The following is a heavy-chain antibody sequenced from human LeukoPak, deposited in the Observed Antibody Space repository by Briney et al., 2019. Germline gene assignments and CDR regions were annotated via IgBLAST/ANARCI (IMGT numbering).Heavy chain of an antibody. D-gene: IGHD5-12*01. CDR2: ISSSSSYI. V-gene: IGHV3-21*01. J-gene: IGHJ4*02. CDR1: GFTFSSYS. CDR3: ARDGVDIVATISYFDY. Sequence: PGGSLRLSCAASGFTFSSYSMNWVRQAPGKGLEWVSSISSSSSYIYYADSVKGRFTISRDNAKNSLYLQMNSLRAEDTAVYYCARDGVDIVATISYFDYWGQGTLVTVSS.